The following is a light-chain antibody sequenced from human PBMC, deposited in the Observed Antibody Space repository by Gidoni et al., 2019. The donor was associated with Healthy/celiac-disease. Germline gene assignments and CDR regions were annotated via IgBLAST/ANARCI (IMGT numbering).Light chain of an antibody. CDR1: QSISSW. CDR3: QQYNSPPT. Sequence: DIQMTQSPSTLSASVGDRVTITCRASQSISSWLAWYQQKPGKAPKLLIYKASSLESGVPPRFSGSGSGTEFTLTISSLQPDDFATYYCQQYNSPPTFGPGTKVDIK. V-gene: IGKV1-5*03. CDR2: KAS. J-gene: IGKJ3*01.